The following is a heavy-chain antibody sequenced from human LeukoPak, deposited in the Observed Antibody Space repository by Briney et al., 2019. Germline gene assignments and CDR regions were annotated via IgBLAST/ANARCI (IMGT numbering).Heavy chain of an antibody. CDR1: GGSISSYY. CDR3: ARHVDSSGWYRSYFDY. V-gene: IGHV4-59*05. Sequence: SETLSLTSTVSGGSISSYYWSWIRQPPGKGLEWIGSIYYSGSTYYNPSLKSRVTISVDTSKNQFSLKLSSVSAADTAVYYCARHVDSSGWYRSYFDYWGQGTLVTVSS. D-gene: IGHD6-19*01. CDR2: IYYSGST. J-gene: IGHJ4*02.